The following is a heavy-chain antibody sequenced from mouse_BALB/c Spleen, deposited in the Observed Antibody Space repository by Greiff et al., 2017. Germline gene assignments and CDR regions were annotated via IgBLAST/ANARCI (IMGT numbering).Heavy chain of an antibody. V-gene: IGHV5-12-2*01. Sequence: EVKLMESGGGLVQPGGSLKLSCAASGFTFSSYTMSWVRQTPEKRLEWVAYISNGGGSTYYPDTVKGRFTISRDNAKNTLYLQMSSLKSEDTAMYYCARHFSSYVGFAYWGQGTLVTVSA. CDR2: ISNGGGST. CDR3: ARHFSSYVGFAY. J-gene: IGHJ3*01. D-gene: IGHD1-1*01. CDR1: GFTFSSYT.